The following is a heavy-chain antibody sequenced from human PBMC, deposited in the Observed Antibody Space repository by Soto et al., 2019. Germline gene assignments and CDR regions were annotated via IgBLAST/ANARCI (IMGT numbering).Heavy chain of an antibody. D-gene: IGHD2-15*01. Sequence: SGPTLVNPTQTLTLTCTFSGFSLSTSGVAVGWNSQPPGKALEWLALIYYDDDKRYSPSLKSRLTITNDTSKNHVVLTMTNMDPVDTATYYCAHRRSYCSGGSCYSVDFDSWGQGTLVTVSS. CDR1: GFSLSTSGVA. V-gene: IGHV2-5*02. CDR3: AHRRSYCSGGSCYSVDFDS. CDR2: IYYDDDK. J-gene: IGHJ4*02.